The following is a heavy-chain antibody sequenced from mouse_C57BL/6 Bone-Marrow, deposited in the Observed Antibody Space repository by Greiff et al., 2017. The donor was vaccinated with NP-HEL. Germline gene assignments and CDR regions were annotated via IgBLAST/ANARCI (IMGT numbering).Heavy chain of an antibody. CDR2: IDPSDSYT. V-gene: IGHV1-50*01. Sequence: QVQLQQPGAELVKPGASVKLSCKASGYTFTSYWMQWVKQRPGQGLEWIGEIDPSDSYTNYNQKFKGKATLTVDTSSSTAYMQLSSLTSDDSAVYYCARAGVYYGNYRWYFDVWGTGTTVTVSS. CDR3: ARAGVYYGNYRWYFDV. J-gene: IGHJ1*03. CDR1: GYTFTSYW. D-gene: IGHD2-1*01.